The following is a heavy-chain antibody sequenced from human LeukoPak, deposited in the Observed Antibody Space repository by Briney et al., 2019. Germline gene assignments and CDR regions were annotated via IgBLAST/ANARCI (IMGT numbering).Heavy chain of an antibody. CDR3: ARDSSGYYSEYYYYGMDV. Sequence: GASVKVSCKASGYTFTSYGISWVRQAPGQGLEWMGWISAYNGNTNYAQKLQGRVTMTTDTSTSTAYMELRSLRSDDTAVYYCARDSSGYYSEYYYYGMDVWGQGTTVTVSS. J-gene: IGHJ6*02. CDR2: ISAYNGNT. V-gene: IGHV1-18*01. D-gene: IGHD3-22*01. CDR1: GYTFTSYG.